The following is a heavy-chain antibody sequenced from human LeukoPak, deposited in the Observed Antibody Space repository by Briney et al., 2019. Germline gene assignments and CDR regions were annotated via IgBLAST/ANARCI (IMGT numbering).Heavy chain of an antibody. V-gene: IGHV3-21*06. CDR2: ISWSSRYI. CDR1: GFTFSDDT. CDR3: VRSFPYCGGDCQDAGP. Sequence: PGGSLRLSCVRSGFTFSDDTMNWVRQAPGEGPEWVSSISWSSRYIYYADSVKGRFTISTDKTKNSLYLQMNNLRAEDAAVYYCVRSFPYCGGDCQDAGPWGQGTLVTVSS. J-gene: IGHJ5*02. D-gene: IGHD2-21*02.